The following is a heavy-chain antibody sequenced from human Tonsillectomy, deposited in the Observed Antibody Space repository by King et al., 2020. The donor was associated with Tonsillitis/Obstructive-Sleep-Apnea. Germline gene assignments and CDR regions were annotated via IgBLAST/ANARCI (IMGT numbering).Heavy chain of an antibody. CDR2: INHSGST. D-gene: IGHD3-3*01. Sequence: VQLQQWGAGLLKPSETLSLTCAVYGGSFSGYYWSWIRQPPGKGLEWIGEINHSGSTNYNPSLKSRVTISVDTSKNQFSLKLSSVTAADTAVYYCARVPYDFWSGYYKGGGMDVWGKGTTVTVSS. CDR3: ARVPYDFWSGYYKGGGMDV. J-gene: IGHJ6*03. CDR1: GGSFSGYY. V-gene: IGHV4-34*01.